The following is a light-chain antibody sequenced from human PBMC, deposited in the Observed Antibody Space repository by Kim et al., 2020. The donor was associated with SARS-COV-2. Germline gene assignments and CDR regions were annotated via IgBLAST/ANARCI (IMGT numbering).Light chain of an antibody. CDR3: QQHNTAPLT. V-gene: IGKV1-27*01. CDR2: AAS. Sequence: GDRVTITCRASQGISNDLAWYQQKPGREPTRLIYAASTLQCGVPSRFSGSGSGTEFTLTISSLQPEDVATYFCQQHNTAPLTFGRGTKVEIK. J-gene: IGKJ4*01. CDR1: QGISND.